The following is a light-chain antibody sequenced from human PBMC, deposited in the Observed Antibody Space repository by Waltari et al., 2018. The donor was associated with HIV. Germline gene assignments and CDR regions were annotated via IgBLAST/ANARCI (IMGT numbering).Light chain of an antibody. J-gene: IGLJ2*01. Sequence: HSALTQPASVSGSPGQSITIPCTGTSSDVGGYNSVSWYRLHPGEVPKLMIFDVNNRTSGVSNRFSGSKSGNTASLTISGLQVEDEADYYCSSYTSSSIVIFGGGTKVTVL. V-gene: IGLV2-14*03. CDR3: SSYTSSSIVI. CDR2: DVN. CDR1: SSDVGGYNS.